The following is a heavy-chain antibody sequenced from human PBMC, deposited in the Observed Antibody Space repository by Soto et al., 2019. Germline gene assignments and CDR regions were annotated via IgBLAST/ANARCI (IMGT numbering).Heavy chain of an antibody. Sequence: PGGSLRLSCAASGFAFRTYAMHWARQAPGKGLEWVAVLSYDGSIKYYADSVKGRFSISRDNSKNTLFVQMNNLRPEDTATYYCAKGFVVVTSTQRDYFYGMDAWGQGTTVTVSS. V-gene: IGHV3-30-3*01. CDR3: AKGFVVVTSTQRDYFYGMDA. CDR2: LSYDGSIK. D-gene: IGHD2-21*02. CDR1: GFAFRTYA. J-gene: IGHJ6*02.